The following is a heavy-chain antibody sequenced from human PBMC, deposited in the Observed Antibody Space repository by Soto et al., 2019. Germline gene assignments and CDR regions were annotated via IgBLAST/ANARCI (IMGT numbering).Heavy chain of an antibody. CDR1: GGSISSGGYY. Sequence: QVQLQESGPGLVKPSQTLSLTCTVSGGSISSGGYYWSWIRQHPGKGLEWIGYIYYSGSTYYNPSLKSRVTMSVDTSKNQLSLKLSSVTAAGTAVYYCARDFGSYLGAFDIWGQGTMVTVSS. V-gene: IGHV4-31*03. CDR3: ARDFGSYLGAFDI. CDR2: IYYSGST. D-gene: IGHD1-26*01. J-gene: IGHJ3*02.